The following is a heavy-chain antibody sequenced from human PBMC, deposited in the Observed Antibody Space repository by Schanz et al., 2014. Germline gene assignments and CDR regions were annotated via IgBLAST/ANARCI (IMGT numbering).Heavy chain of an antibody. CDR2: AYYRGST. Sequence: QLVESGGGLVQPGGSLRLSCAASRFTFSSYAMSWVRQAPGKGLEWLGSAYYRGSTYYSPSLKSRVSISMDGSKSQFSRRLPSMTAADTAVYYCARLGITGTTVFYWGQGTLVTVSS. CDR1: RFTFSSYA. CDR3: ARLGITGTTVFY. D-gene: IGHD1-20*01. V-gene: IGHV4-39*01. J-gene: IGHJ4*02.